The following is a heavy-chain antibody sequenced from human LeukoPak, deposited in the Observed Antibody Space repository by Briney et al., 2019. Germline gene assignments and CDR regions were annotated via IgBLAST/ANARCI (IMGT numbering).Heavy chain of an antibody. D-gene: IGHD3-22*01. CDR2: ITYHSGTI. J-gene: IGHJ4*02. CDR1: GFSVDDYA. CDR3: VKDGALRLRNYYDTLYHFDY. V-gene: IGHV3-9*01. Sequence: GASLTLSCAASGFSVDDYAMRWVRQAPGKGLEWVSGITYHSGTIGYAESVQGRFTISRANAKNSLHLQMNNLRPEDTALYYCVKDGALRLRNYYDTLYHFDYWGQGTLVTVSS.